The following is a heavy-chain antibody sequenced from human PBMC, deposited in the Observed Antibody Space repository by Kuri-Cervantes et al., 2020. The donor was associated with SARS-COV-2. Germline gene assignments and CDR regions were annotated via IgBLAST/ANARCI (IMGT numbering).Heavy chain of an antibody. V-gene: IGHV4-31*03. CDR1: GGSISSGGYY. CDR3: ARGHVVVVVAARSGWFDP. J-gene: IGHJ5*02. CDR2: IYYSGST. Sequence: SETLSLTCTVSGGSISSGGYYWSWIRQHPGKGLEWIGYIYYSGSTYYNPSLKSRVTISVDTSKNQFSLKLSSVTAADTAVYYCARGHVVVVVAARSGWFDPWGQGTLVTVSS. D-gene: IGHD2-15*01.